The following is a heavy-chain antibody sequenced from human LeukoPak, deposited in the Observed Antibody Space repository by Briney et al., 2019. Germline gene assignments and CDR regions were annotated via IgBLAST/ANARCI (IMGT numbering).Heavy chain of an antibody. V-gene: IGHV3-30*02. CDR3: ARGNDLTFNWFDP. Sequence: PGGSLRLSCAASGFSYSSYSMNWVRQAPGKGLEWVAFIRYDGSNKYYADSVKGRFTISRDNSKNTLYLQMNSLRAEDTAVYYCARGNDLTFNWFDPWGQGTLVTVSS. D-gene: IGHD1-1*01. CDR1: GFSYSSYS. CDR2: IRYDGSNK. J-gene: IGHJ5*02.